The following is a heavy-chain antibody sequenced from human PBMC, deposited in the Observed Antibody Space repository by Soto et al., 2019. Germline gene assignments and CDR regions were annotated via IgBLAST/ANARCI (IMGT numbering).Heavy chain of an antibody. CDR1: GGSISSSHFY. CDR2: MYYSGTT. J-gene: IGHJ5*02. V-gene: IGHV4-39*01. Sequence: SETLSLTCTVSGGSISSSHFYWGWLRQTPGKGLEFIGSMYYSGTTYYNPSLKSRVTISVDTSKNQFTLKLISVTAADTAVYYCAVVDSTGNWFDPWGEGALVTVSS. D-gene: IGHD6-25*01. CDR3: AVVDSTGNWFDP.